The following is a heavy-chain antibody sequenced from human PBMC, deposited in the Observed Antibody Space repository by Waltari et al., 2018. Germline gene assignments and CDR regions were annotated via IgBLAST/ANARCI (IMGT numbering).Heavy chain of an antibody. V-gene: IGHV3-43D*03. D-gene: IGHD6-19*01. J-gene: IGHJ4*02. CDR3: AXYSRGYSGWVDX. Sequence: EVXLVXSGEXVVQHGGSLRLSCAAYGFTFDDYAMHWVRQAPGKGLEWXSLISXEGRTXSYADSVKGRXTISRDNSKNSLYLQMNXLRAEDNAXYXCAXYSRGYSGWVDXWGQGTLVTVSS. CDR1: GFTFDDYA. CDR2: ISXEGRTX.